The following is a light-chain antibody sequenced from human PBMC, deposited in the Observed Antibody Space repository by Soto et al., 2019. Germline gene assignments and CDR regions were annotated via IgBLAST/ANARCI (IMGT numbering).Light chain of an antibody. CDR1: QSVSSN. V-gene: IGKV3-20*01. CDR2: GAS. Sequence: SCRASQSVSSNLAWYQQKPGQAPRLLIYGASNRATGIPDRVSGSGSGTDFTLTISGLDPEDFAVYYCQQYDSSPITFGQGTRLEIK. J-gene: IGKJ5*01. CDR3: QQYDSSPIT.